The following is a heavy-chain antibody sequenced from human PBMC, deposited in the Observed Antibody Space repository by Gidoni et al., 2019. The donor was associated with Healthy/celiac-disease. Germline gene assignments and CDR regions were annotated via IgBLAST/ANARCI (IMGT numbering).Heavy chain of an antibody. CDR2: IYHSGST. J-gene: IGHJ6*02. D-gene: IGHD3-10*01. V-gene: IGHV4-38-2*01. CDR3: ARALNYYGSGSYSPPLMDV. CDR1: GYSISSGYY. Sequence: QVQLQESGPGLVKPSETLSLTCAVSGYSISSGYYWGWIRQPPGKGLEWIGSIYHSGSTYYNPSLKSRVTISVDTSKNQFSLKLSSVTAADTAVYYCARALNYYGSGSYSPPLMDVWGQGTTVTVSS.